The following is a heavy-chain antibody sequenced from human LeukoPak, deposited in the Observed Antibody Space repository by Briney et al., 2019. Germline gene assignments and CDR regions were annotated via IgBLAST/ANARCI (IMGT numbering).Heavy chain of an antibody. J-gene: IGHJ4*02. CDR1: GDSVSSKNGA. CDR3: ARDFGTTGWHTFDY. V-gene: IGHV6-1*01. CDR2: TYYRSKWYN. D-gene: IGHD6-19*01. Sequence: SQTLSLTCVVSGDSVSSKNGAWNWIRQSPSRGLEWLGRTYYRSKWYNDYAESMEGRMTISQDTSKNQYSLHLNSVTPDDTAVYYCARDFGTTGWHTFDYWGQGTLITVSS.